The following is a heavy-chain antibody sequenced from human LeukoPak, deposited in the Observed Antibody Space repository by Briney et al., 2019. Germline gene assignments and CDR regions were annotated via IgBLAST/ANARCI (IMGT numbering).Heavy chain of an antibody. D-gene: IGHD1-1*01. Sequence: ASVKVSCEASGYTFTSYNIDWVRHAPGRGLEWMGVINPSGGSKRYAQKFQGIVTMTGDPSTRTVYMELSSLASDDTAVYYCARGTTDAYWGQGTPVTVSS. CDR1: GYTFTSYN. V-gene: IGHV1-46*01. J-gene: IGHJ4*02. CDR3: ARGTTDAY. CDR2: INPSGGSK.